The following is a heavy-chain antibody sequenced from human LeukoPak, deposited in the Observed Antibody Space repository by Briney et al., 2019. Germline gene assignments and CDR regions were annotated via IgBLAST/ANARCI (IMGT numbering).Heavy chain of an antibody. CDR3: ARFSRETTVTLGAFDI. D-gene: IGHD4-17*01. J-gene: IGHJ3*02. Sequence: ASVKVSCKASGGTFSSYAISWVRQAPGQGLEWMGGIIPIFGTANYAQKFQGRVTITADKSTSTAYMELSSLRSEDTAVYYCARFSRETTVTLGAFDIWGQRTMVTVSS. CDR1: GGTFSSYA. CDR2: IIPIFGTA. V-gene: IGHV1-69*06.